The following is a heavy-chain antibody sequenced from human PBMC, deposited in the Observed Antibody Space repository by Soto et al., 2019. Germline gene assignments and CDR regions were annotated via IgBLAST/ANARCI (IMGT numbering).Heavy chain of an antibody. D-gene: IGHD5-18*01. CDR1: GFTFSSYW. CDR3: ARDSRGYSYGYPGMDV. CDR2: IKQDGSEK. Sequence: GGSLRLSXAASGFTFSSYWMSWVRQAPGKGLEWVANIKQDGSEKYYVDSVKGRFTISRDNAKNSLYLQMNSLRAEDTAVYYCARDSRGYSYGYPGMDVWGQGTTVTVSS. V-gene: IGHV3-7*01. J-gene: IGHJ6*02.